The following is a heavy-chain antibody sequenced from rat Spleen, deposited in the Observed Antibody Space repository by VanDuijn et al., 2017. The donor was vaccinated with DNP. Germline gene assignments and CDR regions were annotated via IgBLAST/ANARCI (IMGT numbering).Heavy chain of an antibody. D-gene: IGHD1-10*01. CDR3: TNRGIITTHYFDY. CDR2: ISYDGSST. CDR1: GFTFSNYD. J-gene: IGHJ2*01. Sequence: EVQLVESGGGLVQPGRSMKLSCAASGFTFSNYDMAWVRQAPKKGLEWVATISYDGSSTYYRDSVKGRFTISRDNAKSTLYLQMDSLRSEDTATYYCTNRGIITTHYFDYWGQGVMVTVSS. V-gene: IGHV5-7*01.